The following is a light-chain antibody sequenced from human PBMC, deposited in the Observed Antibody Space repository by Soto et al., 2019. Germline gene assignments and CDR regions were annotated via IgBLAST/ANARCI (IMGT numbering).Light chain of an antibody. CDR2: GAS. Sequence: LAQSPGTLSLSPRERATLSCRDSKSVSSSYLAWYQQKPGQAPRLLIYGASSRATGIPDSFSGSGSGTDFTLTISRLEPEDFAVYYCHHYGSSPPTFGGGTKVDIK. J-gene: IGKJ4*01. V-gene: IGKV3-20*01. CDR3: HHYGSSPPT. CDR1: KSVSSSY.